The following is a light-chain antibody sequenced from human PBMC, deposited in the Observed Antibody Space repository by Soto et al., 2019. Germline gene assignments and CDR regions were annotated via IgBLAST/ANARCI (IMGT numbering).Light chain of an antibody. CDR2: GAS. CDR1: QSVSSN. Sequence: ETVMTQSPATLSASPGERATLSCRASQSVSSNLAWYQQKPGQAPRLLIYGASTRATGVPARFSGSGSGTEFTLTISSLQSEDFAVYYCQQYNNWPLMFGQGTKVEIK. J-gene: IGKJ1*01. V-gene: IGKV3-15*01. CDR3: QQYNNWPLM.